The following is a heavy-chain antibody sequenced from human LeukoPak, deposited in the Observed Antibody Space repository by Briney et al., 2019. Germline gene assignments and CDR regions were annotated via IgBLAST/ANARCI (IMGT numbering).Heavy chain of an antibody. CDR2: IYYSGSTN. D-gene: IGHD5-24*01. Sequence: PSETLSLTCTVSGDSISSYYWSWIRQPPGKGLEWIGHIYYSGSTNYYNPSLKRRVTISVDTSENQFSLKLSSVTAADTAVYYCSRLRTIQPEYYFDYWGQGTLVTVSS. CDR3: SRLRTIQPEYYFDY. J-gene: IGHJ4*02. CDR1: GDSISSYY. V-gene: IGHV4-59*08.